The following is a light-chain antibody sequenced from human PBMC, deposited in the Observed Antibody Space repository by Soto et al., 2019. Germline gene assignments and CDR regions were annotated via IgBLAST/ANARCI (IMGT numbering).Light chain of an antibody. V-gene: IGLV4-69*01. CDR1: SGHSSYA. CDR3: QTWGTGIQV. CDR2: LNSDGSH. Sequence: QSVLTQSPSASASLGASVKLTCTLSSGHSSYAIAWHQQQPEKGPRYLMKLNSDGSHSKGDGIPDRFSGSSSGAVRYLTSSSLPSEDEADYYCQTWGTGIQVFGGGTKLTVL. J-gene: IGLJ3*02.